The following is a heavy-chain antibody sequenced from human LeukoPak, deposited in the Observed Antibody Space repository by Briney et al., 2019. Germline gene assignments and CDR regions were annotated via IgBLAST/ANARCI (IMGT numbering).Heavy chain of an antibody. CDR3: ARDGPAAKDEYLQH. V-gene: IGHV1-69*13. D-gene: IGHD2-2*01. J-gene: IGHJ1*01. Sequence: ASVEVSCKASGGTFSSYAISWVRQAPGQGLEWMGGIIPIFGTANYAQKFQGRVTITADESTSTAYMELSSLRSEDTAVYYCARDGPAAKDEYLQHWGQGTLVTVSS. CDR2: IIPIFGTA. CDR1: GGTFSSYA.